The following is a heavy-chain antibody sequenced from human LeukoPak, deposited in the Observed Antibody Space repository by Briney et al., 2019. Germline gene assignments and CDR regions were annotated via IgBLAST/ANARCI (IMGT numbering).Heavy chain of an antibody. V-gene: IGHV4-30-4*08. J-gene: IGHJ4*02. D-gene: IGHD4-17*01. CDR1: GGSISSGGYY. CDR2: IYYSGST. Sequence: SETLSLTCTVSGGSISSGGYYWSWIRQHPGKGLEWIGYIYYSGSTYYNPSLKSRVTISADTSKNQFSLRLSSVTAADTAVYYCASAKMTTVTLDYWGQGTLVTVSS. CDR3: ASAKMTTVTLDY.